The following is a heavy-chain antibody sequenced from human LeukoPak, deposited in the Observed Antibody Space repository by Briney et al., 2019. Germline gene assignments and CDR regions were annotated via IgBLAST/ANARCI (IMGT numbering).Heavy chain of an antibody. CDR2: IIPILGIA. CDR1: GGTFSSYT. D-gene: IGHD5-12*01. Sequence: SVKGCCKASGGTFSSYTISWVRQAPGQGREWMGRIIPILGIANYAQKFQGRVTITADKSTSTAYMELSSLRSEDTAVYYCARVMGHSGYERYYYYGMDVWGQGTTVTVSS. V-gene: IGHV1-69*02. CDR3: ARVMGHSGYERYYYYGMDV. J-gene: IGHJ6*02.